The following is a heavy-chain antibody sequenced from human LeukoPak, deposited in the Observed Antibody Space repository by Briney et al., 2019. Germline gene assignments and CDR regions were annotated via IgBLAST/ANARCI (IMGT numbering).Heavy chain of an antibody. J-gene: IGHJ4*02. D-gene: IGHD2-15*01. CDR2: FDPEDGET. CDR1: GYTLTELS. Sequence: ASVNVSCKVSGYTLTELSMHWVRQAPGKGLEWMGGFDPEDGETIYAQKFQGRVTMTEDTSTDTAYMELSSLRSEDTAVYYCATSSGGKGYVPFDYWGQGTLVTVSS. V-gene: IGHV1-24*01. CDR3: ATSSGGKGYVPFDY.